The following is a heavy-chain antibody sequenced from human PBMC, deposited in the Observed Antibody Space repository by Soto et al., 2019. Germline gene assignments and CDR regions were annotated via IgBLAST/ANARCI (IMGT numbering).Heavy chain of an antibody. Sequence: EVQLVESGGGLVQPGGSLRLSCAASGFTFSSYWMTWVRQVPGKGLEWVAYINPDGSAKSYASSVKGRFTLSRDNAKNSLYLQMHCLRAEDTAVYYCAKPHTGNVAFHIWGQGTMVTVSS. CDR1: GFTFSSYW. D-gene: IGHD4-4*01. CDR2: INPDGSAK. V-gene: IGHV3-7*01. CDR3: AKPHTGNVAFHI. J-gene: IGHJ3*02.